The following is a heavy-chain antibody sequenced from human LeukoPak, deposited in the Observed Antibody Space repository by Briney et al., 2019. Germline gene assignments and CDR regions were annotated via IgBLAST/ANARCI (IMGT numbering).Heavy chain of an antibody. V-gene: IGHV4-4*07. CDR1: GGSISRYY. CDR2: IYTSGST. CDR3: AREGYSSGWYD. D-gene: IGHD6-19*01. J-gene: IGHJ4*02. Sequence: PSETLSLISTVSGGSISRYYWSWIRHPAAKGPKWIGRIYTSGSTNYNSSLKSRVTMSVDTSKNQFSLKLSSVTAADTAVYYCAREGYSSGWYDWGQGTLVTVSS.